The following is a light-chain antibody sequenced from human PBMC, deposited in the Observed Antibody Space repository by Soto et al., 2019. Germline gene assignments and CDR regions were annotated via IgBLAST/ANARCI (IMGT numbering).Light chain of an antibody. V-gene: IGKV3-15*01. CDR3: QQYDRSPPFT. CDR2: PAS. CDR1: QSVSSN. Sequence: EIVLTQSPATLYAPPPARATLSFRASQSVSSNLAWYQQKAGQSPRLLIDPASTRATGIPGRFSGSGSGTEFTLTISSLQSEDFAVYYCQQYDRSPPFTFGEGTKVEIK. J-gene: IGKJ1*01.